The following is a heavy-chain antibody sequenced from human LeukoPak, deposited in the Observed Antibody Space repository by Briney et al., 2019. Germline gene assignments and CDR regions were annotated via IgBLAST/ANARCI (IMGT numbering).Heavy chain of an antibody. CDR2: ISGTSGST. D-gene: IGHD6-13*01. CDR1: GFIFSSYA. CDR3: AKGLTGGEYSSSWFDY. J-gene: IGHJ4*02. Sequence: PGGSLRLSCAASGFIFSSYAMSWVHQAPGKGLEWVSVISGTSGSTYYADSVKGRFTISRDNSKNTLYLEMNSLRAEDTAVYYCAKGLTGGEYSSSWFDYWGQGTLVTVSS. V-gene: IGHV3-23*01.